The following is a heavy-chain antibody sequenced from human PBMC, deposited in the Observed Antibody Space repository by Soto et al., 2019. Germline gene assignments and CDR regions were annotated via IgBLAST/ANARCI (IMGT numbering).Heavy chain of an antibody. CDR3: AKDNLGSGVLRYFDWYY. D-gene: IGHD3-9*01. J-gene: IGHJ4*02. CDR2: ISGSGGST. CDR1: GFTFSSYA. Sequence: GGSLRLSCAASGFTFSSYAMSWVRQARGKGLEWVSAISGSGGSTYYADSVKGRFTISRDNSKNTLYLQMNSLRAEDTAVYYCAKDNLGSGVLRYFDWYYWGQGTLVTVSS. V-gene: IGHV3-23*01.